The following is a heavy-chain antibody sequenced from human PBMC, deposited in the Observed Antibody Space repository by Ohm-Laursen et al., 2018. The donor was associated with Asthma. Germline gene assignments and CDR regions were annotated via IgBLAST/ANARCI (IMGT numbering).Heavy chain of an antibody. CDR2: IFFCVNT. J-gene: IGHJ4*02. Sequence: TLSLTCTISGDSLTNGGLYWSWIRQHPGKGQEWLGYIFFCVNTDYNPSLKSRLTISADTSKNQFYLKLSSVTAADTAVYYCARGWGSSYGEYYFDFWGQGILVTVSS. CDR1: GDSLTNGGLY. V-gene: IGHV4-31*03. D-gene: IGHD5-18*01. CDR3: ARGWGSSYGEYYFDF.